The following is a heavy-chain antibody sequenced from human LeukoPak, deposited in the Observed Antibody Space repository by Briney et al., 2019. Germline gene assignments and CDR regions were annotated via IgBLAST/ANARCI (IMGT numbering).Heavy chain of an antibody. J-gene: IGHJ5*02. CDR2: ISAYNGNT. CDR3: ARKGYCTNGVCYSYNWFDP. D-gene: IGHD2-8*01. CDR1: GYTFTSYG. Sequence: ASVKVSCKASGYTFTSYGISWVRQAPGQGLEWMGWISAYNGNTNYAQKLQGRVTMTTDTSTSTAYMELRSLRSDDTAVYYCARKGYCTNGVCYSYNWFDPWAREPWSPSPQ. V-gene: IGHV1-18*01.